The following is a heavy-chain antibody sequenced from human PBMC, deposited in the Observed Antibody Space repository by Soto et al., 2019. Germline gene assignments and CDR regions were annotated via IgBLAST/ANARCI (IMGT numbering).Heavy chain of an antibody. Sequence: EVQLVESGGGLVQPGGSLRLYCAASGFTFSSYEMNWVRQAPGKGLEGASYISSSGSTIYYADSVKGRFTISRDNAKNSLYLQMNSLRAEDTAVYYCARDARIVVVPAAIQGVVNGFDPWGQGTLVTVSS. CDR1: GFTFSSYE. D-gene: IGHD2-2*02. V-gene: IGHV3-48*03. CDR2: ISSSGSTI. CDR3: ARDARIVVVPAAIQGVVNGFDP. J-gene: IGHJ5*02.